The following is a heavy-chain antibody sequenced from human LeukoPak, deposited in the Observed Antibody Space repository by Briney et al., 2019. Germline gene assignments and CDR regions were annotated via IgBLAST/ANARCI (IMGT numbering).Heavy chain of an antibody. CDR3: ARAPSGCGGTCAFDR. D-gene: IGHD2-15*01. CDR2: IYADGST. Sequence: SETLSLTCSVSGGSISSSFWSWIRQPAGKGLEWIGRIYADGSTNYNPSLKSRITISLDTPENQDSLKLTSVTAADTAVYFCARAPSGCGGTCAFDRWGQGTLVTVSS. V-gene: IGHV4-4*07. CDR1: GGSISSSF. J-gene: IGHJ5*02.